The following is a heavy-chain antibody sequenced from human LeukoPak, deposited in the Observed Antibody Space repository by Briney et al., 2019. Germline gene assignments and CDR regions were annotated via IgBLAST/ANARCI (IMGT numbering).Heavy chain of an antibody. CDR2: IYTSGST. V-gene: IGHV4-61*02. D-gene: IGHD3-16*02. CDR3: ARGSYRHAYYYYYYMDV. J-gene: IGHJ6*03. CDR1: GGSISSGSYY. Sequence: SETLSLTCTVSGGSISSGSYYWSWIRQPAGKGLEWIGRIYTSGSTNYNPSLKSRVTISVDTSKNQFSLKLSSVTAADTAVYYCARGSYRHAYYYYYYMDVWGKGTTVTVSS.